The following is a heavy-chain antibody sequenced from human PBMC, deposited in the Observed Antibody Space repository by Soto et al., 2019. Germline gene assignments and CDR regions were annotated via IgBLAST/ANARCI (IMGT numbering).Heavy chain of an antibody. CDR3: ARHGDDFWSGYQKPHNWFDP. CDR1: GYSFTSYW. Sequence: GESLKISCKGSGYSFTSYWIGWVRQMPGKGLEWMGIIYPGDSDTRYSPSFQGQVTISADKSISNAYLQWSSLKASDTAMYYCARHGDDFWSGYQKPHNWFDPRGQGTLVTVSS. D-gene: IGHD3-3*01. CDR2: IYPGDSDT. V-gene: IGHV5-51*01. J-gene: IGHJ5*02.